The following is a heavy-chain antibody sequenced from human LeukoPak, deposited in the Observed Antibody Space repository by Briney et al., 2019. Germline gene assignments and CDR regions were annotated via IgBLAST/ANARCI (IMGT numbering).Heavy chain of an antibody. CDR3: ARFYDFWSGYSSYNWFDP. CDR2: IIPIFGTA. CDR1: GGTFSSYA. V-gene: IGHV1-69*05. J-gene: IGHJ5*02. D-gene: IGHD3-3*01. Sequence: GASVKVSCKASGGTFSSYAISWVRQAPGQGLEWMGGIIPIFGTANYAQKLQGRVTMTTDTSTSTAYMELRSLRSDDTAVYYCARFYDFWSGYSSYNWFDPWGQGTLVTVSS.